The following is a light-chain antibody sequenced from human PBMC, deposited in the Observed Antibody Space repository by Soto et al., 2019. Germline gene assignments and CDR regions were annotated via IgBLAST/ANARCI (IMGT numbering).Light chain of an antibody. CDR2: EVA. J-gene: IGLJ1*01. V-gene: IGLV2-14*01. CDR3: SSYTSSSPLYV. Sequence: QSALTQPASVSGSPGRSITISCTGTNSDIGFYNYVSWYQQHPGEAPKLIIYEVAKRPSGVSSRFSGSKSGNTASLTISGLQAEDEADYHCSSYTSSSPLYVFGTGTKLTVL. CDR1: NSDIGFYNY.